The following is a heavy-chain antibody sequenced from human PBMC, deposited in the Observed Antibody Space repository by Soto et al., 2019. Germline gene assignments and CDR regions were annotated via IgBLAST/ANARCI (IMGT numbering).Heavy chain of an antibody. V-gene: IGHV3-21*01. CDR3: ARVRYSSGWPAEYFQH. Sequence: GGSLTLSCAASGFTLSSYSMNWVRQAPGKGLEWVSSISSSSSYIYYADSVKGRFTISRDNAKNSLYLQMNSLRAEDTAVYYCARVRYSSGWPAEYFQHWGQGTLVTVSS. CDR2: ISSSSSYI. D-gene: IGHD6-19*01. CDR1: GFTLSSYS. J-gene: IGHJ1*01.